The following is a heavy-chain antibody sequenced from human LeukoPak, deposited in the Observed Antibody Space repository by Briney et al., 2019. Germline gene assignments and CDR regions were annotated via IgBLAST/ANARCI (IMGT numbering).Heavy chain of an antibody. CDR1: GFTFSSYA. CDR2: IGGSGGST. V-gene: IGHV3-23*01. CDR3: ARDFYDILTGLDY. J-gene: IGHJ4*02. D-gene: IGHD3-9*01. Sequence: GGSLRLSCAASGFTFSSYAMSWVRQAPGKGLEWVSAIGGSGGSTYYADSVKGRFTISRDNSKNTLYLQMNSLRAEDTAVYYCARDFYDILTGLDYWGQGTLVTVSS.